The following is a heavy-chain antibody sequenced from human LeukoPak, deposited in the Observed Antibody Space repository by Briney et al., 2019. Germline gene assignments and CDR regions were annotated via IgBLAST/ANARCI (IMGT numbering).Heavy chain of an antibody. D-gene: IGHD6-19*01. V-gene: IGHV1-2*02. CDR3: ARDRDSAGYSSGWRYWYFDL. Sequence: PGASVKVSCKASGYTFTGYYVHWVRQAPGQGLEWMGWINPNSGGTNYAQKFQGRVTMTRDTSISTAYMELSRLRSDDTAVYYCARDRDSAGYSSGWRYWYFDLWGRGTLVTVSS. J-gene: IGHJ2*01. CDR1: GYTFTGYY. CDR2: INPNSGGT.